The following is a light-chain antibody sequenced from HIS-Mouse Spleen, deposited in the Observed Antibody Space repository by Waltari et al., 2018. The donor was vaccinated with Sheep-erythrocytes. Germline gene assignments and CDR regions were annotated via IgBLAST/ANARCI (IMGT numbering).Light chain of an antibody. V-gene: IGKV4-1*01. CDR2: WAS. CDR3: QQYYSTPQT. CDR1: QSVLYSSNNKNY. J-gene: IGKJ1*01. Sequence: DIVMTQSPDSLAVSLGERATIHCKSSQSVLYSSNNKNYLAWYQQKPGQPPKLLIYWASTRESGVPDRFSGSGSGTDFNLTISSLQAEDVAVYYCQQYYSTPQTFGQGTKVEIK.